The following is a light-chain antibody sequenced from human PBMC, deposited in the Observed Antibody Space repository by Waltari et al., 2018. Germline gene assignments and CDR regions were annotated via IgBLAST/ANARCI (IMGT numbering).Light chain of an antibody. V-gene: IGLV2-23*01. CDR3: CSYAGGSTSVV. J-gene: IGLJ2*01. CDR1: SSDVGTSDF. CDR2: EGS. Sequence: QSALTQPASVSGSPGQSITISCTETSSDVGTSDFVSWHQQHPGKAPKLIIYEGSKRPSGVSNRFSASKSGNTASLTISGLQPEDEADYYCCSYAGGSTSVVFGGGTKLTVL.